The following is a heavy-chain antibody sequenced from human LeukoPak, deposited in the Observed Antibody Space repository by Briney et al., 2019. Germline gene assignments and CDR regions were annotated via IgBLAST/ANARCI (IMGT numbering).Heavy chain of an antibody. D-gene: IGHD1-26*01. J-gene: IGHJ4*02. V-gene: IGHV3-23*01. CDR1: GFTFSSYS. Sequence: GGSLRLSCAASGFTFSSYSMNWVRQAPGKGLECVATISSSAYSTYYADSVKGRFTISRDNTKNTVYVQMNSLRAEDTAVYYCAKVSGSAVWGQGTLVTVSS. CDR3: AKVSGSAV. CDR2: ISSSAYST.